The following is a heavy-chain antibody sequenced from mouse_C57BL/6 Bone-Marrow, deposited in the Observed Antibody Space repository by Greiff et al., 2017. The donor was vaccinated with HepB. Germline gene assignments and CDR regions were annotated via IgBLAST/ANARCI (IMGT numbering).Heavy chain of an antibody. CDR2: INYDGSST. Sequence: EVMLVESEGGLVQPGSSMKLSCTASGFTFSDYYMAWVRQVPEKGLEWVANINYDGSSTYYLDSLKSRFIISRDNAKNIIYLQMSSLKSEDTATYYCARNLDYFDYWGQGTTLTVSS. CDR3: ARNLDYFDY. V-gene: IGHV5-16*01. J-gene: IGHJ2*01. CDR1: GFTFSDYY.